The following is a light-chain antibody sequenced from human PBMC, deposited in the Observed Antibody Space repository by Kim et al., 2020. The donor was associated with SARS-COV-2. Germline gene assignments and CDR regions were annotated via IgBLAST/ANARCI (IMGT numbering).Light chain of an antibody. J-gene: IGLJ1*01. Sequence: SYELTQPPSVSVAPGQTASITCSGYKLGDKYVSWYQQKPGQSPAAVIYQDNQHPSGLPERFSGSNSGNTATLTISGTQAMDEADYYCQAWDCSTHNYV. CDR1: KLGDKY. CDR3: QAWDCSTHNYV. CDR2: QDN. V-gene: IGLV3-1*01.